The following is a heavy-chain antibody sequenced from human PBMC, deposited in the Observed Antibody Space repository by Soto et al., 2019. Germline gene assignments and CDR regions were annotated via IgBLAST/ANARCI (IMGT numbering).Heavy chain of an antibody. CDR1: GYTFTSYG. D-gene: IGHD3-22*01. CDR3: AREGYYDSSGSAYYYYGMDV. V-gene: IGHV1-18*01. J-gene: IGHJ6*02. Sequence: QVQLVQSGAEVKKPGASVKVSCKASGYTFTSYGISWMRQAPGQGLEWMGWISAYNGNTNYAQKLQGRVTMTTDTSTSTAYMELRSLRSDDTAVYYCAREGYYDSSGSAYYYYGMDVWGQGTTVTVSS. CDR2: ISAYNGNT.